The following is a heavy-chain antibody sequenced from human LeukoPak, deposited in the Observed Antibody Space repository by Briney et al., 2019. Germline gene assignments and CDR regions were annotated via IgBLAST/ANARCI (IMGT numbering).Heavy chain of an antibody. CDR2: IYPGDSDT. V-gene: IGHV5-51*01. CDR1: GYSFTNYW. D-gene: IGHD6-19*01. Sequence: GESLKISCKVSGYSFTNYWIAWVRQMPGKGLEWMGIIYPGDSDTRYSPSFQGQVTISADKSISTAYLQWSSLKASDTAMYYCARESGWFHRAFDYWGQGTLVTVSS. CDR3: ARESGWFHRAFDY. J-gene: IGHJ4*02.